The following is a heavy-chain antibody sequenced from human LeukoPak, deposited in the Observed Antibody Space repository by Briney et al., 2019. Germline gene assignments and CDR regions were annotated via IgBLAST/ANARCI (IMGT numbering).Heavy chain of an antibody. CDR1: GYTFTSYY. J-gene: IGHJ4*02. CDR2: INPSGGST. CDR3: ARETPLAVADY. D-gene: IGHD6-19*01. Sequence: ASVKVSCKASGYTFTSYYMHWVRQAPGQGLEWMRIINPSGGSTSYAQKFQGRVTMTRDTSTSTVYMELSSLRSEDTAVYYCARETPLAVADYWGQGTLVTVSS. V-gene: IGHV1-46*01.